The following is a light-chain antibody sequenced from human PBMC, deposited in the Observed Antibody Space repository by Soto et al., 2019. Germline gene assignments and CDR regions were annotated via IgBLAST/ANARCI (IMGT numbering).Light chain of an antibody. V-gene: IGKV3-20*01. CDR3: HEYGSSPT. CDR1: QSVSSSY. Sequence: EIVLTQSPGTLSLSPGERATLSCRASQSVSSSYLAWYQQKPGQAPRLLIYGASSRATGIPDRFSGSWSGTDFTLTISRLEPEDFAVYECHEYGSSPTFGGGTKVEIK. J-gene: IGKJ4*01. CDR2: GAS.